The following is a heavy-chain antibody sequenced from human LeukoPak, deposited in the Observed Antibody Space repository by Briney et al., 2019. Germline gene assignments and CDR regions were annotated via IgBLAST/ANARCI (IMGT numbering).Heavy chain of an antibody. CDR2: INHSGST. V-gene: IGHV4-34*01. J-gene: IGHJ4*02. CDR3: ARGELLRYFDWLPFDY. Sequence: SETLSLTCTVYGGSFSDYYWSWIRQPPGKGLEWIGEINHSGSTNYNPSLKSRATISVDTSKNQFSLKLSSVTAADTAVYYCARGELLRYFDWLPFDYWGQGTLVTVSS. CDR1: GGSFSDYY. D-gene: IGHD3-9*01.